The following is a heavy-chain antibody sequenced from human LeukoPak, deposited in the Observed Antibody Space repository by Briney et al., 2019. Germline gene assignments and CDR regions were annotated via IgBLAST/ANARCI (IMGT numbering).Heavy chain of an antibody. D-gene: IGHD2-2*01. J-gene: IGHJ4*01. V-gene: IGHV3-30*03. CDR1: GFTFSSYG. CDR3: ARRPLPAAISYHFDY. CDR2: ISYDGSNK. Sequence: GRSLRLSCAASGFTFSSYGMHWVRQAPGKGLEWVAVISYDGSNKYYADSVKGRFTISRDNAKNTLYLQMNSLRAEDTAVYYCARRPLPAAISYHFDYWGHATPVTVSS.